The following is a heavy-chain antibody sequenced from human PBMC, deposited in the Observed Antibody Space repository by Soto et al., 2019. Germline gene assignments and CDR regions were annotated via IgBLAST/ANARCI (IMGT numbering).Heavy chain of an antibody. CDR3: ARGRYGGNSVRPYYYYGMDV. J-gene: IGHJ6*02. D-gene: IGHD2-21*02. Sequence: QLQLQESGSGLVKPSQTLSLTCAVSGGSISSGGDSWSWIRQPPGKGLEWIGYIYHSGSTYYNPSLKSRVTISVDRSKNQFSLKLSSVTAADTAVYYCARGRYGGNSVRPYYYYGMDVWGQGTTVTVSS. CDR2: IYHSGST. V-gene: IGHV4-30-2*01. CDR1: GGSISSGGDS.